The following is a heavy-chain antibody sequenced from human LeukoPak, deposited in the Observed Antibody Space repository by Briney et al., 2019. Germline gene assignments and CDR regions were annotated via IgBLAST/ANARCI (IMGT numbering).Heavy chain of an antibody. CDR3: AREAWYFDS. V-gene: IGHV3-7*01. CDR1: GFTFSSYS. Sequence: GGSLRLSCAASGFTFSSYSMNWVRQAPGKGLEWVTNIKQDGSEKNYVDSVKGRFTISRDNAKNSLYLQMNSLRAEDTAVYYCAREAWYFDSWGQGTLIIVSS. CDR2: IKQDGSEK. J-gene: IGHJ4*02.